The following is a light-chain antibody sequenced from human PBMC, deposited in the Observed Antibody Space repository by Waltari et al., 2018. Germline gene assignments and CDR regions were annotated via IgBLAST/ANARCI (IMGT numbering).Light chain of an antibody. J-gene: IGLJ2*01. V-gene: IGLV3-21*02. Sequence: SYVLTPPPSVSVAPGQTARITCGGNNIGRKSVHWYQQKPGQAPLLVVYDNSDRPSGIPERLSGSNSGNTATLTISRVEAGDEADYYCQVWDTNSDHVIFGGGTQLTVL. CDR2: DNS. CDR1: NIGRKS. CDR3: QVWDTNSDHVI.